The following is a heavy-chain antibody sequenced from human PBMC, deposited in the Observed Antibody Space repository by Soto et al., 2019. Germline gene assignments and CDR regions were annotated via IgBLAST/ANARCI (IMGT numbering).Heavy chain of an antibody. Sequence: EVQLVESGGGLVQPGGSLRLSCVASGFSFSRFHLHWVRQVTGKGLEWVSAIGTAGDTYYSGSVKGRFTISRENAKNSLYLQMNSLRAEDTAVYFCASDHWNFEAYYYFGMDVWGQGTTVAVSS. CDR2: IGTAGDT. V-gene: IGHV3-13*01. CDR3: ASDHWNFEAYYYFGMDV. D-gene: IGHD1-7*01. J-gene: IGHJ6*02. CDR1: GFSFSRFH.